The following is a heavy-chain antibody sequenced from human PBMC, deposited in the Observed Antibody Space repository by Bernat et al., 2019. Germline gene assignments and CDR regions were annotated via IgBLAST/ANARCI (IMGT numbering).Heavy chain of an antibody. D-gene: IGHD6-19*01. Sequence: QVQLVESGGDLVKPGGSLRLSCAASGFTFSDYYMSWIRQAPGKGLEWVSYISSSSYTNYADSVKGRFTISRDNAKNSLYLQMNSLRAEDTAVYYCASHLNSSGWLPYFDYWGQGTLVTVSS. CDR2: ISSSSYT. CDR3: ASHLNSSGWLPYFDY. J-gene: IGHJ4*02. CDR1: GFTFSDYY. V-gene: IGHV3-11*05.